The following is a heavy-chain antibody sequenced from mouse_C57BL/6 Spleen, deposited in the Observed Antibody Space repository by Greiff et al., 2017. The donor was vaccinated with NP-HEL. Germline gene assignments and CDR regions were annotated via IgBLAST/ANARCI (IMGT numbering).Heavy chain of an antibody. D-gene: IGHD1-1*01. CDR2: IDPEDGET. Sequence: EVQLQQSGAELVKPGASVKLSCTASGFNIKDYYMHWVKQRTEQGLEWIGRIDPEDGETKYAPKFQGKATITADTSSNTAYLQLSSLTSADTAVYYCAIYYYGSSPYYAMDYWGQGTSVTVSS. CDR3: AIYYYGSSPYYAMDY. CDR1: GFNIKDYY. V-gene: IGHV14-2*01. J-gene: IGHJ4*01.